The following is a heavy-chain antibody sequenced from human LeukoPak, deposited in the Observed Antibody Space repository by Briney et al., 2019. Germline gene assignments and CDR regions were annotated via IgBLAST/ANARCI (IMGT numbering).Heavy chain of an antibody. D-gene: IGHD5-18*01. CDR2: TYGGGST. Sequence: GGSLRLSCAASGFTVSGKDMSWVRQAPGKGLEWVSVTYGGGSTYYADSVKGRFTISRDNPTNTLFLQMNSLRAKDTAVYYCARAPRGYSSYYFDYWGQGTLVTVSS. V-gene: IGHV3-66*01. CDR1: GFTVSGKD. J-gene: IGHJ4*02. CDR3: ARAPRGYSSYYFDY.